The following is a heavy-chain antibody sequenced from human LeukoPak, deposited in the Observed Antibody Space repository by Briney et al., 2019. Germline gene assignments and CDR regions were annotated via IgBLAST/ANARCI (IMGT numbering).Heavy chain of an antibody. J-gene: IGHJ4*02. CDR3: AEVESSYCRI. D-gene: IGHD3-10*01. Sequence: GGSLRLSCVASGLTFGNYGMNWVRQAPGKRLEWVSSIGGSGSTTYYADSVRGRFTISRDNSKNSMYLQMSSLRAEDTAIYYCAEVESSYCRIWGQGTLVTVSS. CDR1: GLTFGNYG. CDR2: IGGSGSTT. V-gene: IGHV3-23*01.